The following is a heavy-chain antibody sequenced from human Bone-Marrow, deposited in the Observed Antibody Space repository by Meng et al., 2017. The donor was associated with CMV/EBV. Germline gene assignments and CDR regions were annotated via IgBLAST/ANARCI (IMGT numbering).Heavy chain of an antibody. CDR1: GSTLSGYN. CDR3: ARDVTTLGYSGMDV. J-gene: IGHJ6*02. V-gene: IGHV3-30*14. Sequence: GGSLRLSCVASGSTLSGYNMHWVRQAPGKGLEWVALIAYDGSIEYYADSVRDRFTISRDNSKNTLYVHMNSLRPEDTATYYCARDVTTLGYSGMDVWGQGTTVTVSS. D-gene: IGHD4-11*01. CDR2: IAYDGSIE.